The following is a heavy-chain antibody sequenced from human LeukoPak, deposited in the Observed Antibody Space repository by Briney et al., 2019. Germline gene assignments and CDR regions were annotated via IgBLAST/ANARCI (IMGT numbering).Heavy chain of an antibody. CDR2: INPNSGGT. J-gene: IGHJ4*02. Sequence: GASVKVSCKASGYTFTSYDINWVRQAPGQGLEWMGWINPNSGGTNYAQKFQGRVTMTRDTSISTAYMELSRLRSDDTAVYYCARGTEVPAAILYFFWGQGTLVTVSS. CDR3: ARGTEVPAAILYFF. D-gene: IGHD2-2*02. CDR1: GYTFTSYD. V-gene: IGHV1-2*02.